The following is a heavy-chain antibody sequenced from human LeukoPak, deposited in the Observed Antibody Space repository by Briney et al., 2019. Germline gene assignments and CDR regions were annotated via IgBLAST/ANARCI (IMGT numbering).Heavy chain of an antibody. CDR2: MSGGGASI. V-gene: IGHV3-23*01. Sequence: GESLRLSCAASGITFGTYPMSWVRQAPGKGLEWVSAMSGGGASIYYADSVKGRFTISRDNSKNTLYLQMNSLRAEDTAVYFCAKVHLPIGDSSGYAKFDNWGQGTLVIVSS. J-gene: IGHJ4*02. D-gene: IGHD3-22*01. CDR3: AKVHLPIGDSSGYAKFDN. CDR1: GITFGTYP.